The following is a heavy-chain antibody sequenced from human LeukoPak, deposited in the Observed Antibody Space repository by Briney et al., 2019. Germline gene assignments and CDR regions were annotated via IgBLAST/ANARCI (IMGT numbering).Heavy chain of an antibody. J-gene: IGHJ4*02. V-gene: IGHV1-18*01. CDR3: ARGEAQDIVATITPFDY. CDR2: ISAYNGNT. Sequence: ASVKVSCKASGYTFTSYGISWVRQAPGQGLEWMGWISAYNGNTNYAQKLQGRVTMTTDTSTSTAYMELRSLRSDDTAVYYCARGEAQDIVATITPFDYWGQGTLVTVSS. D-gene: IGHD5-12*01. CDR1: GYTFTSYG.